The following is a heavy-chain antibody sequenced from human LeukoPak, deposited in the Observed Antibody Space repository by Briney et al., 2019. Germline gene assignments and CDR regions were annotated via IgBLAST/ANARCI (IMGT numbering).Heavy chain of an antibody. J-gene: IGHJ6*02. CDR2: ISSSSSYI. CDR3: ARDRGYSYGAEGMDV. Sequence: PGGSLRLSCAASGFTFSSYSMNWVRQAPGKGLEWVSSISSSSSYIYYADSVKGRFTISRDNAKNSLYLQMNSLRAEDTTVYYRARDRGYSYGAEGMDVWGQGTTVTVSS. CDR1: GFTFSSYS. V-gene: IGHV3-21*01. D-gene: IGHD5-18*01.